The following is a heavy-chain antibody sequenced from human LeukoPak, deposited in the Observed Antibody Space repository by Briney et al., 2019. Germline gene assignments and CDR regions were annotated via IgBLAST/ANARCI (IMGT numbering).Heavy chain of an antibody. J-gene: IGHJ4*02. Sequence: GGSLRLSCAASEFSVGSNYMTWVRQAPGKGLEWVSFIYSGGNTHYSDSVKGRFTISRDNSKNTLYLQMNSLRAEDTAVYYCARRAGEYSHPYDYWGQGTLVTVSS. CDR1: EFSVGSNY. V-gene: IGHV3-53*01. CDR2: IYSGGNT. D-gene: IGHD2/OR15-2a*01. CDR3: ARRAGEYSHPYDY.